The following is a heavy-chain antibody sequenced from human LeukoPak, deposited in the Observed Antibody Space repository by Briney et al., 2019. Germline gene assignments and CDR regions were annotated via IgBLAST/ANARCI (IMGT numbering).Heavy chain of an antibody. V-gene: IGHV1-46*01. CDR2: INPSGGST. CDR1: GYTFTSYY. CDR3: AREFVKDYGDYVTDY. Sequence: ASVKVSCKASGYTFTSYYMHWVRQAPGQGLEWMGIINPSGGSTSYAQKFQGRVTMTRDTSTSTVYMELSSLRSEDTAVYYCAREFVKDYGDYVTDYWGQGTLVTVSS. D-gene: IGHD4-17*01. J-gene: IGHJ4*02.